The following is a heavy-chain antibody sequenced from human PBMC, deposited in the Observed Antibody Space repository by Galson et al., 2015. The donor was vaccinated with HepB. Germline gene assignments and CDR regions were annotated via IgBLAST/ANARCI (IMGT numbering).Heavy chain of an antibody. D-gene: IGHD4-17*01. CDR1: GFPFRSYA. CDR2: INSNGSST. Sequence: SLRLSCAASGFPFRSYAMHWVRQAPGKGLVWVSRINSNGSSTSYADSLKGRFTISRDNAKNTLFLQMNSLRAEDTAVYYCHRTRVNTGYYAMDVWGQGTTVTVSS. CDR3: HRTRVNTGYYAMDV. J-gene: IGHJ6*02. V-gene: IGHV3-74*01.